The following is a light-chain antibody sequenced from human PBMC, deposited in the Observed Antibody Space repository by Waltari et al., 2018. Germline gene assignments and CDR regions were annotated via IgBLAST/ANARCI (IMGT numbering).Light chain of an antibody. CDR3: QQYDDWPLT. CDR1: QRITDN. Sequence: EIVMTQSPATLSVSPGVRATFSCRASQRITDNLAWYQQKPGQAPRLLIFRASTRATDIPARFSGSGSGTEFTLTISSLQSEDFAVYYCQQYDDWPLTFGPGTKVDF. J-gene: IGKJ3*01. V-gene: IGKV3-15*01. CDR2: RAS.